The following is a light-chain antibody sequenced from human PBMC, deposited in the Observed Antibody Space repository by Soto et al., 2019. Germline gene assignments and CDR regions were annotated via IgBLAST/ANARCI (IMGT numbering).Light chain of an antibody. CDR1: QSVSSSY. J-gene: IGKJ5*01. Sequence: EIVMTQSPATLSLSPGERATLSCRASQSVSSSYLAWYQQKPGQAPRLLIYGASSRATGIPDRFSGSGSGTDFTLTISRLEPEDFAVYSCQHYGSSPPITFGQGTRLEIK. V-gene: IGKV3-20*01. CDR3: QHYGSSPPIT. CDR2: GAS.